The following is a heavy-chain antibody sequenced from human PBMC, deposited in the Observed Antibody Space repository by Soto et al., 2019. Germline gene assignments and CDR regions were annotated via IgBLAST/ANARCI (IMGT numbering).Heavy chain of an antibody. CDR3: ERDTTVFGCYFDY. V-gene: IGHV3-33*01. CDR2: IWYNGSNK. CDR1: GVTFSSYG. D-gene: IGHD1-1*01. Sequence: GGSLRLSCAASGVTFSSYGMHWVRQAPGKGLEWVAVIWYNGSNKYYADSMKGSLTISRENSKNTLYLPMNSLRAEDTAVYYCERDTTVFGCYFDYWGKGTMVTVSS. J-gene: IGHJ4*02.